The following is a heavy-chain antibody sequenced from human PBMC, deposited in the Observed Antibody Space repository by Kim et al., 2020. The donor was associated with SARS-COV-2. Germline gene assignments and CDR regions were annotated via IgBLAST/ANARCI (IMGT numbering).Heavy chain of an antibody. J-gene: IGHJ4*02. V-gene: IGHV4-39*01. Sequence: SETLSLTCTVSGGSISSSFNYWGWIRQPPGKGWEGIGSVYHSGSTYDSPSLKSRVTVSVDTSKNEFYLKVTSVTAADTAVYFCARLPHDSSGYVDSWGPGILVTVSS. CDR3: ARLPHDSSGYVDS. D-gene: IGHD3-22*01. CDR1: GGSISSSFNY. CDR2: VYHSGST.